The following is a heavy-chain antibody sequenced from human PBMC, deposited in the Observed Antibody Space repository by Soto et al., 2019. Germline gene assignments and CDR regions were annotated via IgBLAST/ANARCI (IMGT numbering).Heavy chain of an antibody. D-gene: IGHD4-17*01. J-gene: IGHJ4*01. CDR1: GYSFTDSW. CDR2: IYPGDSDA. Sequence: PGEYLKISCKGSGYSFTDSWIGWVRQMPGKGLEWMGIIYPGDSDARYMPSFQGQITFSADKSINTAYLQWRSLKASDTASYYCARLKDYGDSFDYWGQGTLVTVSS. V-gene: IGHV5-51*01. CDR3: ARLKDYGDSFDY.